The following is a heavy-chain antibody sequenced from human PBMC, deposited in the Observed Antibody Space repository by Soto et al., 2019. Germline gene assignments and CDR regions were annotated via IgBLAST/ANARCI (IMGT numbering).Heavy chain of an antibody. CDR3: AKDLEAPIVGATGWFDP. CDR2: ISGSGGST. CDR1: GFTFSSYA. J-gene: IGHJ5*02. V-gene: IGHV3-23*01. Sequence: EVQLLESGGGLVQPGGSLRLSCAASGFTFSSYAMSWVRQAPGKGLEWVSAISGSGGSTYYADSVKGRFTISRDNSKNTLYLQMNSLRAEDTAVYYCAKDLEAPIVGATGWFDPWGQGTLVTVSS. D-gene: IGHD1-26*01.